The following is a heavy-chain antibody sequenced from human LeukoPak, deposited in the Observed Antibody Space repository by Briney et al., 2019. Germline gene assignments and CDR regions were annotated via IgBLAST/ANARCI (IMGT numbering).Heavy chain of an antibody. V-gene: IGHV4-39*07. D-gene: IGHD3-10*01. J-gene: IGHJ6*03. Sequence: SETLSLTCTVSGGSISSSSYYWGWIRQPPGKGLEWIGSIYYSGSTYYNPSLKSRLTISIDTSNNQFSLKLNSVTAADTAVYYCARHTDQLLWFGEFIDYMDVWGKGTTVTISS. CDR3: ARHTDQLLWFGEFIDYMDV. CDR2: IYYSGST. CDR1: GGSISSSSYY.